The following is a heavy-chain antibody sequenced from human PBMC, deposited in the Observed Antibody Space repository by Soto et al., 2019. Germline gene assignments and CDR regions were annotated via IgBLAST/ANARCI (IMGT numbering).Heavy chain of an antibody. D-gene: IGHD4-17*01. CDR2: IGANGGGT. J-gene: IGHJ3*01. CDR1: GFTFSSFF. V-gene: IGHV3-23*01. CDR3: ASGPNGDYLGAFDF. Sequence: EVQLLEPGGGLVQPGGSLRLSCAASGFTFSSFFMSWVRQAPGKGLDWVSGIGANGGGTYYADSVKGRFIISRDNSKNTLYLQMNTLRAEDTAVCFCASGPNGDYLGAFDFWGQKTMVTVSS.